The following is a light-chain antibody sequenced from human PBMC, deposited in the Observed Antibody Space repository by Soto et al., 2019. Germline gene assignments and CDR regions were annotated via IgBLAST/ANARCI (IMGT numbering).Light chain of an antibody. CDR1: SSDVGGYNY. Sequence: QSALTQPASVSGSPGQSITISCTGTSSDVGGYNYLSWYQQPPGKPPKVMIYEVSNRPSGVSNRFSGSKSGNTASLTISVLQAEDDAEYFCSSYTASGTPVFGGGTKLTVL. CDR2: EVS. J-gene: IGLJ3*02. V-gene: IGLV2-14*01. CDR3: SSYTASGTPV.